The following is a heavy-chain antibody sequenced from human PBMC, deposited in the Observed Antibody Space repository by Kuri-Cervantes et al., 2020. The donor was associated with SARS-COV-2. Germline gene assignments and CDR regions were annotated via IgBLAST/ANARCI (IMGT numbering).Heavy chain of an antibody. CDR3: TTDGGLGYCSSTSCYPFDY. CDR1: GFTFSSYA. V-gene: IGHV3-30-3*01. J-gene: IGHJ4*02. Sequence: GGSLRLSCAASGFTFSSYAMHWVRQAPGKGLEWVAVISYDGSNKYYADSVKGRFTISRDNSKNTLYLQMNSLRAEDTAAYYCTTDGGLGYCSSTSCYPFDYWGQGTLVTVSS. CDR2: ISYDGSNK. D-gene: IGHD2-2*01.